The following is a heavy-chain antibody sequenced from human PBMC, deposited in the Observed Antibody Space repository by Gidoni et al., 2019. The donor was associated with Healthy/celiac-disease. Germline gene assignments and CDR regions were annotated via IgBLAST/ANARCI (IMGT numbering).Heavy chain of an antibody. CDR1: GFTVTSNY. CDR3: ARASYSYDFWSGYYFPNWFDP. Sequence: EVQLVESGGGLVQPGGSLRLSCAASGFTVTSNYISWVRQAPGKGLVWVSVIYSGGSTYYEDSVKGRFTISRDNSKNTLYLQMNSLRAEDTAVYYCARASYSYDFWSGYYFPNWFDPWGQGTLVTVSS. D-gene: IGHD3-3*01. CDR2: IYSGGST. V-gene: IGHV3-66*01. J-gene: IGHJ5*02.